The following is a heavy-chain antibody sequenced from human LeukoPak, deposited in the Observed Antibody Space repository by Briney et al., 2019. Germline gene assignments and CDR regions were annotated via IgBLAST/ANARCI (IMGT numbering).Heavy chain of an antibody. D-gene: IGHD3-10*01. CDR3: ARVTGSGSYSRGYYYYYMDV. CDR2: ISGTGGST. V-gene: IGHV3-23*01. J-gene: IGHJ6*03. CDR1: GFTFSTYA. Sequence: GGSLRLSCAASGFTFSTYAMTWVRQAPGKGLEWVSLISGTGGSTYYADSVKGRFTISRDNSKNTLYLQMNSLRAEDTAVYYCARVTGSGSYSRGYYYYYMDVWGKGTTVTVSS.